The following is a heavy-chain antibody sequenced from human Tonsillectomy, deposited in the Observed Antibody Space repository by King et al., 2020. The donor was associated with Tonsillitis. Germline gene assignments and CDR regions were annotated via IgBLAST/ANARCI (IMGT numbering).Heavy chain of an antibody. CDR1: GFTFSTFD. V-gene: IGHV3-30*18. CDR3: AKDLSDYYDSSGYLDY. J-gene: IGHJ4*02. CDR2: ISYDGSNK. Sequence: VQLVESGGGVVQPGRSLRLSCAASGFTFSTFDMHWVRQAPGKGLEWVAVISYDGSNKYYVDSVKGRFTISRDNSKNTLYLQMNSLRAEDTAVYFCAKDLSDYYDSSGYLDYWGQGTLVTVSS. D-gene: IGHD3-22*01.